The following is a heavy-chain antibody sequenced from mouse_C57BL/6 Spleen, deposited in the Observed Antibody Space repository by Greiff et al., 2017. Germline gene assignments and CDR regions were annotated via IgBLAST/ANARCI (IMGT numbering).Heavy chain of an antibody. CDR2: IYPGNSDT. D-gene: IGHD1-1*01. CDR1: GYTFTSYW. CDR3: TSYYYYGSSDYAMDY. Sequence: EVQLQQSGTVLARPGASVKMSCKTSGYTFTSYWMHWVKQRPGQGLEWIGAIYPGNSDTSYNQKFKGKAKLTAVTSASTAYMELSSLTNEDSAVYYCTSYYYYGSSDYAMDYWGQGTSVTVSS. J-gene: IGHJ4*01. V-gene: IGHV1-5*01.